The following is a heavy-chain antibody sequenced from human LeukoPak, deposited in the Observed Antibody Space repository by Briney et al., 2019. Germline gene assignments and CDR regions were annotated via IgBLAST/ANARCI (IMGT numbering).Heavy chain of an antibody. V-gene: IGHV4-61*02. CDR1: GGSISSGSYY. Sequence: SQTLSLTCTVSGGSISSGSYYWSWIRQPAGKGLEWIGRIYSSGSTNYNPSLKSRVTISVDTSKNQFSLKLSSVTAADTAVYYCAREELNYYCMDVWGIGTTVTVSS. CDR3: AREELNYYCMDV. J-gene: IGHJ6*03. CDR2: IYSSGST. D-gene: IGHD1-26*01.